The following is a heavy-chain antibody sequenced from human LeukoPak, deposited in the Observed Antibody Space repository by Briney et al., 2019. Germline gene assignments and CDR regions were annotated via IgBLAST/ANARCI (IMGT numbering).Heavy chain of an antibody. CDR2: IYHSGST. CDR1: GGSISSGGYY. V-gene: IGHV4-30-2*01. J-gene: IGHJ4*02. Sequence: PSQTLSLTCTVSGGSISSGGYYWSWIRQPPGKGLEWIGYIYHSGSTYYNPSLKSRVTISVDRSKNQFSLKLSSVTAADTAVYYCARDPEWGSSWYYWGQGTLVTVSS. CDR3: ARDPEWGSSWYY. D-gene: IGHD6-13*01.